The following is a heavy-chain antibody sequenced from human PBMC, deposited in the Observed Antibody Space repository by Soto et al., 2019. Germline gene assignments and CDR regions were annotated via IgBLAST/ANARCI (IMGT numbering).Heavy chain of an antibody. CDR1: GGSISSYY. D-gene: IGHD4-17*01. J-gene: IGHJ5*02. CDR2: IYYSGST. CDR3: ARSRKDYGDYFSTDWFDP. Sequence: PSETLSLTCTVSGGSISSYYWSWIRQPPGKGLEWIGYIYYSGSTNYNPSLKSRVTISVDTSKNQFSLKLSSVTAADTAVYYCARSRKDYGDYFSTDWFDPWGQGTLVTVSS. V-gene: IGHV4-59*08.